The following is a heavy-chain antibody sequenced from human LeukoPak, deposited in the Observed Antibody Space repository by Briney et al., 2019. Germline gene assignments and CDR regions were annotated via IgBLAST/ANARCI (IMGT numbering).Heavy chain of an antibody. Sequence: SVKVSCKASGGTFSSYAISWVRQAPGQGLEWMGGFIPIFGTANYAQKFQGRVTITADESTSTAYMELSSLRSEDTAVYYCAMARGLRYFDWLGIDYWGQRTLVTVSS. D-gene: IGHD3-9*01. CDR3: AMARGLRYFDWLGIDY. V-gene: IGHV1-69*01. J-gene: IGHJ4*02. CDR2: FIPIFGTA. CDR1: GGTFSSYA.